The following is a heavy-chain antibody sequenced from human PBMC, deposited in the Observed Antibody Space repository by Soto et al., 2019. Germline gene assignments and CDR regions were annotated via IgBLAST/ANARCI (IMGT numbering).Heavy chain of an antibody. Sequence: ETLSLTCSVSAGSMINHYWSWILQPPGKGLEWIGDIYYSGSTDYNPSLKSRVSISVDTSKSQFFLKLNAVTAAYTAVYFCSRVSYYYDNSGYYYGWFGPWGQGTMVTVSS. D-gene: IGHD3-22*01. V-gene: IGHV4-59*11. J-gene: IGHJ5*02. CDR3: SRVSYYYDNSGYYYGWFGP. CDR1: AGSMINHY. CDR2: IYYSGST.